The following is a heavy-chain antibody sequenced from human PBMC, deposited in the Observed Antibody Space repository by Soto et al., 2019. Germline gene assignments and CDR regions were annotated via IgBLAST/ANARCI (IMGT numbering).Heavy chain of an antibody. CDR1: GFTFSSYS. J-gene: IGHJ6*03. V-gene: IGHV3-21*01. CDR3: ARERSYYYGSGSYNYMDV. CDR2: ISSSSSYI. D-gene: IGHD3-10*01. Sequence: GGSLRLSCAASGFTFSSYSMNWVRQAPGKGLEWVSSISSSSSYIYYADSVKGRFTISRDNAKNSLYLQMNSLRAEDTAVFYFARERSYYYGSGSYNYMDVWGKGTTVTVSS.